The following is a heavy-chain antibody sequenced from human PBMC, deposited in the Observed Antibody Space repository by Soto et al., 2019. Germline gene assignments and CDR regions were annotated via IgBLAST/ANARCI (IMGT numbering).Heavy chain of an antibody. V-gene: IGHV4-59*01. D-gene: IGHD4-17*01. Sequence: SETLSLTCTVSGGSISSYYWSWIRQPPGKGLQWIGYIYYSGSTNYNPSLKSRVTISVDTSKNQFSLKLSSVTAADTAVYYCARSYGDYAECFDHWGQGTLVTVSS. CDR3: ARSYGDYAECFDH. CDR2: IYYSGST. CDR1: GGSISSYY. J-gene: IGHJ4*02.